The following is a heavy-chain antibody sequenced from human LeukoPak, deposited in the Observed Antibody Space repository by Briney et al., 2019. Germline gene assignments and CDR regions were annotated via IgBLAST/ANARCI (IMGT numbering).Heavy chain of an antibody. Sequence: SETLSLTCTVFGGSIPLYYWTWIRHPPGQGLEWIGYVFYSGNTNYNPTLKSRVTISVDASRNQFSLRLRSVTAADTALYYCARGIATAGTLDFWGQGTLVTVSS. J-gene: IGHJ4*02. CDR1: GGSIPLYY. CDR2: VFYSGNT. V-gene: IGHV4-59*13. CDR3: ARGIATAGTLDF. D-gene: IGHD6-13*01.